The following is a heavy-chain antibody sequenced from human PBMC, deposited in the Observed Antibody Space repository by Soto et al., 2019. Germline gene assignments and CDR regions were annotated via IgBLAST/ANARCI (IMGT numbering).Heavy chain of an antibody. J-gene: IGHJ4*02. V-gene: IGHV3-23*01. D-gene: IGHD3-3*01. CDR2: ISGSGGST. CDR1: GFTFSSYA. Sequence: QPGGSLRRSCAASGFTFSSYAMSWVRQAPGKVLEWVSAISGSGGSTYYADSVKGRFTISRDNSKNTLYLQMNSLRAEDTAVYYCAKDLGLTIFGVVITPSFDYWGQGTLVTVSS. CDR3: AKDLGLTIFGVVITPSFDY.